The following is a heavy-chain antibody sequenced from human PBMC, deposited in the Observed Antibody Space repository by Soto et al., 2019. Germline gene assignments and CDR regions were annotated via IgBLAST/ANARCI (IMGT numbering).Heavy chain of an antibody. J-gene: IGHJ4*02. CDR1: GYTLTELS. CDR3: ATIPHSGYDPNDY. D-gene: IGHD5-12*01. Sequence: ASVKVSCKVSGYTLTELSMHWVLQAPGKGLEWMGGFDPEDGETIYAQKFQGRVTMTEDTSTDTAYMELSSLRSEDTAVYYCATIPHSGYDPNDYWGQGTLVTVSS. V-gene: IGHV1-24*01. CDR2: FDPEDGET.